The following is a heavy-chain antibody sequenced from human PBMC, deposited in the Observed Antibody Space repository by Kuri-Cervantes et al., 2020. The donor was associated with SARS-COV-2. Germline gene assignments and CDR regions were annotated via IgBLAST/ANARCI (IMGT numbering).Heavy chain of an antibody. Sequence: ASVKVSCKTSGYNSNVYGVTWVRQAPGQGLEWMGWVSAYGGTPTYSQKFQGRVTFSTDTFTTTSYMGLRSLRSDDTAVYYCARGVPYYFDGTVSLRYYLDYWGQGNLVNVSS. V-gene: IGHV1-18*01. CDR1: GYNSNVYG. CDR3: ARGVPYYFDGTVSLRYYLDY. D-gene: IGHD3-22*01. J-gene: IGHJ4*02. CDR2: VSAYGGTP.